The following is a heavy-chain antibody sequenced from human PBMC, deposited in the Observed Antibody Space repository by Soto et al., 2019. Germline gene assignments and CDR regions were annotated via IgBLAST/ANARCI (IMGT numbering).Heavy chain of an antibody. CDR3: AAPYGSGSWPSDYYYYMDV. Sequence: GGSLRLSCAASGFTFSSYGMHWVRQAPGKGLEWVAVIWYDGSNKYYADSVKGRFTISRDNSKNTLYLQMNSLRAEDTAVYYCAAPYGSGSWPSDYYYYMDVWGKGTTVTVSS. V-gene: IGHV3-33*01. J-gene: IGHJ6*03. CDR2: IWYDGSNK. CDR1: GFTFSSYG. D-gene: IGHD3-10*01.